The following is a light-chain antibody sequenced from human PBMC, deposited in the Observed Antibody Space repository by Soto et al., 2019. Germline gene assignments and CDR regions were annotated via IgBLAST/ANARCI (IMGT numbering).Light chain of an antibody. CDR1: SSDVGGYNH. CDR2: EVT. CDR3: SSYASSSSYV. V-gene: IGLV2-14*01. Sequence: LTQPASVSGSPGQSITISCTGTSSDVGGYNHVSWYQIHPGKAPKLIIYEVTSRPSGVSYRFSGSKSGNSASLTISGLQAEDEADYYCSSYASSSSYVFGGGTRSPS. J-gene: IGLJ1*01.